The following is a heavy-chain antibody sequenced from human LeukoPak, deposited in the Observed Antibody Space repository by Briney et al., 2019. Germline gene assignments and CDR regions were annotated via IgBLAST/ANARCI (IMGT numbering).Heavy chain of an antibody. Sequence: GGSLRLSCAASGFTFSHYYMSWIRHAPGKGLEWVSYISSSGSTIYYADSVQDRFTLARDNGKNSLYLQMNSLRAEDTAVYDCARGGYCTNGVCYRHAFDIWGQGTMVTVSS. D-gene: IGHD2-8*01. V-gene: IGHV3-11*04. J-gene: IGHJ3*02. CDR2: ISSSGSTI. CDR1: GFTFSHYY. CDR3: ARGGYCTNGVCYRHAFDI.